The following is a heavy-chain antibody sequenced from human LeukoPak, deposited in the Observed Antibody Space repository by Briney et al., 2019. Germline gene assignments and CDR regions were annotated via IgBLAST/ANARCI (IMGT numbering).Heavy chain of an antibody. V-gene: IGHV1-3*01. Sequence: GASVKASCKASGYDFTSYAMHWVRQAPGQRLEWMGWINAGNGNTKYSQKFQDRVTVTRDTSTSTAYMKLSSLRSEDTAVYYCAKDEKGYYHDTSGYPDAFDIWGQGTMVTVSS. D-gene: IGHD3-22*01. J-gene: IGHJ3*02. CDR3: AKDEKGYYHDTSGYPDAFDI. CDR2: INAGNGNT. CDR1: GYDFTSYA.